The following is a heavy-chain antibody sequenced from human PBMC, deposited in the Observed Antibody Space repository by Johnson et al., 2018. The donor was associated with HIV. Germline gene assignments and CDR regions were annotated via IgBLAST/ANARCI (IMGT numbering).Heavy chain of an antibody. D-gene: IGHD3-3*01. CDR3: AKDKALTYDFWSGPPLDAFDI. CDR1: GFTFSRYA. J-gene: IGHJ3*02. V-gene: IGHV3-30*04. CDR2: ISYDGNNK. Sequence: QVQLVESGGGVVQPGRSLRLSCAASGFTFSRYAMHWVRRAPGKGLEWMAIISYDGNNKYYADSVKGRFTISRDNSKNTLYLQMNSLRGDDTAVYYCAKDKALTYDFWSGPPLDAFDIWGQGTMVTVSS.